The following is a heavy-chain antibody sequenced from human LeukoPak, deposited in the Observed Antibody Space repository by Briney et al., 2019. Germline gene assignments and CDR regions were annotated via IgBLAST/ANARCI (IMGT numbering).Heavy chain of an antibody. J-gene: IGHJ3*02. CDR1: RGSFSSYA. D-gene: IGHD3-3*01. CDR2: ISAYNGNT. CDR3: ARVLSTIFGVVIDHAFDI. Sequence: ASVKVSCKPSRGSFSSYAISWVRQAPGQGLEWMGWISAYNGNTNYAQKLQGRVTMTTDTSTSPAYMELRSLRSDDTAVYYCARVLSTIFGVVIDHAFDIWGQGTMVTVSS. V-gene: IGHV1-18*01.